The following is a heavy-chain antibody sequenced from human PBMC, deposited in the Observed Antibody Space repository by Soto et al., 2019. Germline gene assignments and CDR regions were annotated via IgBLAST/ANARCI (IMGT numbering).Heavy chain of an antibody. D-gene: IGHD1-26*01. CDR1: GFTFSSYG. CDR2: ISYDGSNK. CDR3: AKSEGSYSAYYYYGMDG. Sequence: GGSLRLSCAASGFTFSSYGMHWVRQAPGKGLEWVAVISYDGSNKYYADSVKGRFTISRDNSKNTLYLQMNSLRAEDTAVYYCAKSEGSYSAYYYYGMDGWGQGTTVTVSS. V-gene: IGHV3-30*18. J-gene: IGHJ6*02.